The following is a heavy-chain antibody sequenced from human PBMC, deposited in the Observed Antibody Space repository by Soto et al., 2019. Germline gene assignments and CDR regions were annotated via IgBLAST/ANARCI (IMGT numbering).Heavy chain of an antibody. CDR2: MNPNSGNT. CDR3: ARGYYYGSGDSLPSYYYYMDV. Sequence: ASVKVSCKASGYTFTSYDINWVRQATGQGLEWMGWMNPNSGNTGYAQKFQGRVTMTRNTSISTAYMELSSLRSEDTAVYYCARGYYYGSGDSLPSYYYYMDVWGKGTTVTVSS. D-gene: IGHD3-10*01. J-gene: IGHJ6*03. CDR1: GYTFTSYD. V-gene: IGHV1-8*01.